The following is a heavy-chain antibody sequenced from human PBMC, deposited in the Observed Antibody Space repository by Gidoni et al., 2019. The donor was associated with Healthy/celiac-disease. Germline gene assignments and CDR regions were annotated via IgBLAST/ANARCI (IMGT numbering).Heavy chain of an antibody. CDR1: GFTFSSYW. V-gene: IGHV3-74*01. J-gene: IGHJ6*02. Sequence: EVQLVESGGGLVQPGGSLRLSCAASGFTFSSYWMHWVRQAPGKGLVWVSRINSDGSSTSYADSVKGRFTISRDNAKNTLYLQMNSLRAEDTAVYYCASYGDYYYYYGMDVWGQGTTVTVSS. CDR2: INSDGSST. D-gene: IGHD4-17*01. CDR3: ASYGDYYYYYGMDV.